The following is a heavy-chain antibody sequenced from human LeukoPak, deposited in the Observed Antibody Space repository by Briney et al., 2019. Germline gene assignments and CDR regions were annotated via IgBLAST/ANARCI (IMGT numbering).Heavy chain of an antibody. D-gene: IGHD5-12*01. J-gene: IGHJ4*02. Sequence: PSETLSLTCTVSGGSISSYYWSWIRQPPGKGLEWIGYIYYSGSTNYNPSLKSRVTISVDTSKNQFSLKLSSVTAADTAVYYCARDQGGDSGYGSFDYWGQGTLVTVSS. CDR1: GGSISSYY. V-gene: IGHV4-59*01. CDR3: ARDQGGDSGYGSFDY. CDR2: IYYSGST.